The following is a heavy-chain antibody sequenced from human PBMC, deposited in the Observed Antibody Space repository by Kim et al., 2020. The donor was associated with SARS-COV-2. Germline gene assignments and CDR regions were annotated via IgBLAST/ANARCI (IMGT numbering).Heavy chain of an antibody. J-gene: IGHJ6*02. V-gene: IGHV1-69*13. CDR2: IIPIFGTA. Sequence: SVKVSCKASGGTFSSYAISWVRQAPGQGLEWMGGIIPIFGTANYAQQFQGRVTITADESTSTAYMELSSLRSEDTAVYYCAGEGTLYLYGYSPRSCYYGVDVWGQGITVTVSS. CDR3: AGEGTLYLYGYSPRSCYYGVDV. CDR1: GGTFSSYA. D-gene: IGHD5-18*01.